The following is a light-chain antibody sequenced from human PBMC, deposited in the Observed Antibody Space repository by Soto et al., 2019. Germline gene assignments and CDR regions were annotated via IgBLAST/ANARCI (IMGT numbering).Light chain of an antibody. CDR3: QQYTNWPPLT. V-gene: IGKV3-15*01. Sequence: EIVMTQSPATLSVSPGEGVTLSCRASQSVHRDLAWYQQKPGQAPRLLIYDASTRATGIPARFSGSGSGTEFTLTISSLQSEDFAVSYCQQYTNWPPLTLGGGTKVEI. J-gene: IGKJ4*01. CDR1: QSVHRD. CDR2: DAS.